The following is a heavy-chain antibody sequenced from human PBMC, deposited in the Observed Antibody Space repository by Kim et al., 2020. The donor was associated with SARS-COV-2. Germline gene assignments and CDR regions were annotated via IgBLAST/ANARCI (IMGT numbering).Heavy chain of an antibody. CDR2: ISYDGSNK. CDR3: SRDLSYYDSSGQFDY. CDR1: GFTFSSYA. J-gene: IGHJ4*02. Sequence: GGSLRLSCAASGFTFSSYAMHWVRQAPGKGLEWVAVISYDGSNKDNADSVKVRFTISIDNAKNTLYLQMNSLRAEDTDVYYCSRDLSYYDSSGQFDYWGQGTLVTLSS. D-gene: IGHD3-22*01. V-gene: IGHV3-30*04.